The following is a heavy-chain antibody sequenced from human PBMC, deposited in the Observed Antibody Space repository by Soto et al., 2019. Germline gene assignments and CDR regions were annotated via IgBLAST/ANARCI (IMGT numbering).Heavy chain of an antibody. J-gene: IGHJ6*02. CDR1: GGSISSGGYY. CDR3: ASLYDSSGYLDYYYYYGMDV. CDR2: IYYSGST. D-gene: IGHD3-22*01. V-gene: IGHV4-31*03. Sequence: QVQLQESGPGLVKPSQTLSLTCTVSGGSISSGGYYWSWIRQHPGKGLEWIGYIYYSGSTYYNPSLKSRVTISVDTSKNQFSLKLSSVTAADTAVYYCASLYDSSGYLDYYYYYGMDVWGQGTTVTVSS.